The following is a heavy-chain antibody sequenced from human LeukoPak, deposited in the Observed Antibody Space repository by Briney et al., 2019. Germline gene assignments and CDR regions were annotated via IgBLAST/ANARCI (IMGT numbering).Heavy chain of an antibody. V-gene: IGHV3-48*02. J-gene: IGHJ4*02. CDR2: YSSSSSTI. Sequence: GPLNPPCAAPGFPVSSFCMTWSPQAPGKGLEWGSLYSSSSSTIYYADSVKGRFTISRDNAKNSLYLQMNSLRDEDTAVYYCARSIILFGGGIVLWGQGAQVTVSS. CDR1: GFPVSSFC. D-gene: IGHD3-16*02. CDR3: ARSIILFGGGIVL.